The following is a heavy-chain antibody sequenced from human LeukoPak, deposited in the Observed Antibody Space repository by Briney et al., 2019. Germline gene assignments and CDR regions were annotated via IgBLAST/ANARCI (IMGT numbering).Heavy chain of an antibody. D-gene: IGHD4-11*01. V-gene: IGHV4-4*08. CDR2: ISVGGAN. J-gene: IGHJ4*02. CDR1: GGSISTFY. CDR3: ARDGNSYYDY. Sequence: SETLSLTCTVSGGSISTFYWNWIRQSPGKGLEWIGYISVGGANNYNPSLKSRATLSVDTSKNQFSLKLTSVTAADTAVYYCARDGNSYYDYWGQGIMVTVTS.